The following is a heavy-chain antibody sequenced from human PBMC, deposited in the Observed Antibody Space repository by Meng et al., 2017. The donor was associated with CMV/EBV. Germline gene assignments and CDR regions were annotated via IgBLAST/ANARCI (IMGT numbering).Heavy chain of an antibody. CDR2: ISYDGSNK. CDR3: ARANEHYDFWSGYYRAFDI. V-gene: IGHV3-30-3*01. Sequence: GESLKISCAASGFTFSSYAMHWVRQAPGKGLEWVAVISYDGSNKYYADSVKGRFTISRDNSKNTLYLQMNSLRAEDTAVYYCARANEHYDFWSGYYRAFDIWGQGTMVTVSS. CDR1: GFTFSSYA. D-gene: IGHD3-3*01. J-gene: IGHJ3*02.